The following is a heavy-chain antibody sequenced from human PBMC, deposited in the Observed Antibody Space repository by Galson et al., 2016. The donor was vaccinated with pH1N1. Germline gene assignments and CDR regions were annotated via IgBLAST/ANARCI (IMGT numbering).Heavy chain of an antibody. CDR2: IEDGGGGT. CDR1: GFTFNNYA. D-gene: IGHD2-21*01. V-gene: IGHV3-23*01. J-gene: IGHJ4*02. Sequence: SLRLSCAASGFTFNNYAMSWVRQAPGKGLEWVSGIEDGGGGTEYADSVKGRFTISRDNSKNTLYLQMNSLRAEDTAVYFCAKADHSRASYLDSWGQGTLVPVSS. CDR3: AKADHSRASYLDS.